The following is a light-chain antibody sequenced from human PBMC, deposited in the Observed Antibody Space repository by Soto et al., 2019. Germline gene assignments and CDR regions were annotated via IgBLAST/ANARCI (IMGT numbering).Light chain of an antibody. CDR2: DAS. Sequence: DIQMTRSPSTLSASVGESVPVTCXASQSISSWLAWYQQKPGEAPKXXIYDASSLERGVPSRFSGSGSGTEFTLTISSLQPDDFATYYCQQYNSYPITFGQGTRLEIK. CDR1: QSISSW. CDR3: QQYNSYPIT. J-gene: IGKJ5*01. V-gene: IGKV1-5*01.